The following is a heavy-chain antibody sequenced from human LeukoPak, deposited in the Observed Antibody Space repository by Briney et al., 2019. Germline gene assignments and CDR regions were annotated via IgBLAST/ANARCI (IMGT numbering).Heavy chain of an antibody. CDR3: VRGRMEYYYYDSSGSLSGNDY. Sequence: SGTLSLTWPGYGGSFSGYYWSGIRPPPGKGLGGIGAINHFGSTNYNPSLKSRVTISVDTSKNQFSLKLSSVTAADTAVYYCVRGRMEYYYYDSSGSLSGNDYWGQGTLVTVSS. J-gene: IGHJ4*02. CDR1: GGSFSGYY. D-gene: IGHD3-22*01. V-gene: IGHV4-34*01. CDR2: INHFGST.